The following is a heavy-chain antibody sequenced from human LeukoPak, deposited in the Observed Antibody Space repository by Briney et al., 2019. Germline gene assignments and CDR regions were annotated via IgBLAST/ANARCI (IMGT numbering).Heavy chain of an antibody. Sequence: GGSLRLSCAASGFTFSIYNMNWVRQAPGKGLEWVSSISSSSDFMYYADSVKGRFTISRDNAKNSLTLQMNSLRAEDMGVYYCARVGGYCSSAACLGGFDYWGQGTPVTVSS. D-gene: IGHD2-2*01. V-gene: IGHV3-21*01. CDR1: GFTFSIYN. J-gene: IGHJ4*02. CDR3: ARVGGYCSSAACLGGFDY. CDR2: ISSSSDFM.